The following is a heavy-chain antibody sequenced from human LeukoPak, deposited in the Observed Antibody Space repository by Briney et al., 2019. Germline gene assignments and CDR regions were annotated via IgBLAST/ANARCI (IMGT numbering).Heavy chain of an antibody. CDR3: AKGLFAHDYGDYNPAVFDY. D-gene: IGHD4-17*01. J-gene: IGHJ4*02. CDR2: ISGSGGST. Sequence: PGGSLRLSCAASGFTFSSYAMSWVRQAPGKGLEWVSAISGSGGSTYYADSVKGRFTISRDNSKNTLYLQMNSLRAEDTAVYYCAKGLFAHDYGDYNPAVFDYWGQGTLVTVSS. CDR1: GFTFSSYA. V-gene: IGHV3-23*01.